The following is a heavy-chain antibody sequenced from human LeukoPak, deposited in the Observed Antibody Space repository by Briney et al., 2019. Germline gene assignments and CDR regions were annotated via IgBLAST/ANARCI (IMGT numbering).Heavy chain of an antibody. CDR2: IWFDGSKK. Sequence: PGRSLRLSCAASGMTFSGYGMHWVRQAPGKGLEWVAVIWFDGSKKYYAESVRGRFTISRDNAKNTLSLQMNSLRAEDTAVYYCAREGSGSYYYDYWGQGTLVTVSS. J-gene: IGHJ4*02. CDR3: AREGSGSYYYDY. V-gene: IGHV3-33*01. D-gene: IGHD1-26*01. CDR1: GMTFSGYG.